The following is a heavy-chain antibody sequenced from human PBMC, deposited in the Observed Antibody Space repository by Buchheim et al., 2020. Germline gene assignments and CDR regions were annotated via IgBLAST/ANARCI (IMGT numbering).Heavy chain of an antibody. CDR1: GFSFSNYW. CDR2: IMEDGSEK. Sequence: EVQLVESGGDLVQPGGSLRLSCAAFGFSFSNYWMSWVRQVPGKGLEWVANIMEDGSEKYYVDSVKGRFIISRDNAQTSLYLRMNSLRAEDTAVYYCGRGGSAGSVDYWGQGTL. D-gene: IGHD2-15*01. J-gene: IGHJ4*02. V-gene: IGHV3-7*01. CDR3: GRGGSAGSVDY.